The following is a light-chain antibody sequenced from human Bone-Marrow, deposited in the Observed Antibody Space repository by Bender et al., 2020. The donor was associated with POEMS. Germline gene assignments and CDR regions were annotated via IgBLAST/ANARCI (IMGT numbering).Light chain of an antibody. V-gene: IGLV1-47*01. Sequence: QSVLTQPSSASGTPGQRVTISCSGTSFNIGTNHVYWYQQLPGMAPKLLIYRSNYRSSGVSDRFSGSKSGTSASLAITGLQAEDEGDYYCQSYDNSLGGWVFGGGTKLTVL. CDR1: SFNIGTNH. CDR2: RSN. CDR3: QSYDNSLGGWV. J-gene: IGLJ3*02.